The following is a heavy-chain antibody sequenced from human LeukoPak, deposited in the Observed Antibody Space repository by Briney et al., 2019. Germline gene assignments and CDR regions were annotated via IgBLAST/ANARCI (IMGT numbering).Heavy chain of an antibody. CDR3: GRYYVMDV. Sequence: PRGALRLSCAAPGFTFFLYVTNWVRPAPREGLEWVSTISDSGGSTYYADSVKGRFTISRDNSKSTLYLQMNSLRAEDTAVYYCGRYYVMDVWGQGTSVTVSS. CDR2: ISDSGGST. CDR1: GFTFFLYV. J-gene: IGHJ6*02. V-gene: IGHV3-23*01.